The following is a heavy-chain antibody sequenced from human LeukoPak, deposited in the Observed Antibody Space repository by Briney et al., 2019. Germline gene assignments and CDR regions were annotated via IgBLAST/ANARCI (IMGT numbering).Heavy chain of an antibody. CDR3: ARAGDPIYDILTGRTPPLSFYFDY. CDR1: GYTFTGYY. J-gene: IGHJ4*02. D-gene: IGHD3-9*01. CDR2: INPNSGGT. Sequence: ASVKVSCKASGYTFTGYYMHWVRQAPGQGLEWMGWINPNSGGTNYPQKFQGRVTMTRDTSISTAYMELSRLRSDDTAVYYCARAGDPIYDILTGRTPPLSFYFDYWGQGTLVTVSS. V-gene: IGHV1-2*02.